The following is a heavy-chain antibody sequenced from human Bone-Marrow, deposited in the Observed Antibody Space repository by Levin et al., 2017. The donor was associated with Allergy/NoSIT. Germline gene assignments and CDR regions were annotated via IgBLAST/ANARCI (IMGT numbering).Heavy chain of an antibody. CDR1: GFMFSKYG. J-gene: IGHJ4*02. Sequence: LSLTCAASGFMFSKYGMHWVRQAPGKGLEWVAMIWYDGSNKFYADSVKGRFTISRDNSKNTLYLQMNSLRVEDTAVYFCATDGYDDNDDYWGQGTLVTVSS. V-gene: IGHV3-33*03. CDR2: IWYDGSNK. CDR3: ATDGYDDNDDY. D-gene: IGHD3-3*01.